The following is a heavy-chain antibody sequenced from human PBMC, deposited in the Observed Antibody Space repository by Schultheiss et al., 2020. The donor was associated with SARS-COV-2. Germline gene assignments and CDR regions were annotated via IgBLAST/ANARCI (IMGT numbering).Heavy chain of an antibody. Sequence: GGSLRLSCAVSGFTLSNSAIHWFRQAPGKGLEWVGRTRSEDANFATAYAASVQGRFIISRDDSRDMAYLQRNSLKVEDTAVYYCVRRADSRPDDWFDPWGQGSLVTVSS. CDR2: TRSEDANFAT. D-gene: IGHD6-6*01. CDR3: VRRADSRPDDWFDP. J-gene: IGHJ5*02. V-gene: IGHV3-73*01. CDR1: GFTLSNSA.